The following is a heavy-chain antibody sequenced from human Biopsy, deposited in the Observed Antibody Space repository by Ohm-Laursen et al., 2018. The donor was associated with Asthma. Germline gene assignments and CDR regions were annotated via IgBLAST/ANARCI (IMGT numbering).Heavy chain of an antibody. CDR3: ASDFPKDYVRYNFQF. Sequence: SVKVSCKISGCSITDLSMHWVRQAPGQGLEWMGGHDPEEGGTVNARRFQGRVTMTEDTSTDTAYMELSSLSSDDTAVYYCASDFPKDYVRYNFQFWGQGTLVTVSS. V-gene: IGHV1-24*01. D-gene: IGHD4-17*01. J-gene: IGHJ4*02. CDR2: HDPEEGGT. CDR1: GCSITDLS.